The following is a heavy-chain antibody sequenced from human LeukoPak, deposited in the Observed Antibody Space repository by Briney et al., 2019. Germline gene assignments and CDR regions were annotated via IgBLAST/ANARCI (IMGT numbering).Heavy chain of an antibody. CDR3: ARVTGYMTEDYFDY. CDR1: GFTFSSYG. V-gene: IGHV3-30*02. CDR2: IRYDGSNK. Sequence: GGSLRLSCAASGFTFSSYGMHWVRQAPGKGLEWVAFIRYDGSNKYYADSVKGRFTISRDNSKNTLYLQMNSLRAADTAVYYCARVTGYMTEDYFDYWGQGTLITVSS. J-gene: IGHJ4*02. D-gene: IGHD6-13*01.